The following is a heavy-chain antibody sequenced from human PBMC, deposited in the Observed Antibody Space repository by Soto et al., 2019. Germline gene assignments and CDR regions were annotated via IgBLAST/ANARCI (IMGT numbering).Heavy chain of an antibody. CDR2: INSDGSST. J-gene: IGHJ4*02. D-gene: IGHD2-15*01. Sequence: PGGSLILSCAASGFTFSSYWMHWVRQAPGKGLVWVSRINSDGSSTSYADSVKGRFTISRDNAKNTLYLQMNSLRAEDTAVYYCARDQCSGGSCYSDFDYWGQGTLVTVSS. CDR1: GFTFSSYW. V-gene: IGHV3-74*01. CDR3: ARDQCSGGSCYSDFDY.